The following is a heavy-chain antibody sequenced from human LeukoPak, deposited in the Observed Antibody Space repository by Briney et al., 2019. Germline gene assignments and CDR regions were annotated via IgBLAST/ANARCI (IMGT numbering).Heavy chain of an antibody. CDR2: ISSSSSYI. V-gene: IGHV3-21*01. CDR1: GFTFSSYS. CDR3: AKDHLGTTGDYYYYMDV. J-gene: IGHJ6*03. Sequence: GGSLRLSCAASGFTFSSYSMNWVRQAPGKGLEWVSSISSSSSYIYYADSVKGRFTISRDNAKNSLYLQMNSLRAEDTAVYYCAKDHLGTTGDYYYYMDVWGKGTTVTVSS. D-gene: IGHD4-17*01.